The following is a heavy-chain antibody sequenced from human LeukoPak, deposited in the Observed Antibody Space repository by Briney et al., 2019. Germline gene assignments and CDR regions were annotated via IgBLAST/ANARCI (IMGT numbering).Heavy chain of an antibody. CDR3: ARGRGTKLYYLDS. V-gene: IGHV3-30*07. CDR1: GFAFSSYA. J-gene: IGHJ4*02. Sequence: GGSLRLSCVVSGFAFSSYAMHWVRQAPGKGLGWVAVISYDGVNKNYLDSLKGRFTISRDNSKNMMYLQMNSLRGEDTAVYYCARGRGTKLYYLDSWGQGTLVTVSS. CDR2: ISYDGVNK. D-gene: IGHD1-26*01.